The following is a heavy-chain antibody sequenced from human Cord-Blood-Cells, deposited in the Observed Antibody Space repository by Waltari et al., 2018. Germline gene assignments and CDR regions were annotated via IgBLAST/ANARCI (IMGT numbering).Heavy chain of an antibody. CDR3: ARGVTGDLAFDI. V-gene: IGHV3-53*01. CDR2: IYSGGST. D-gene: IGHD7-27*01. CDR1: GFIVSSNY. J-gene: IGHJ3*02. Sequence: EVQLVESGGGLIQPGGSLRLSCAASGFIVSSNYMSWVNQAPGKGLECVSVIYSGGSTYYADSGNGRFTISSDNSKNTLYLQMNSLRAEDTAVYYCARGVTGDLAFDIWGQGTMVTVSS.